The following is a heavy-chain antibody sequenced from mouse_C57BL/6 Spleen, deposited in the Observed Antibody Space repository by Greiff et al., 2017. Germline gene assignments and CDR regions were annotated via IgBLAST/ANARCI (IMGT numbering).Heavy chain of an antibody. D-gene: IGHD2-3*01. Sequence: QVQLQQSGAELVRPGTSVKVSCKASGYAFTNYLIEWVKQRPGQGLEWIGVINPGSGGTNYNEKFKGKATLTADKSSSTAYMQLSSLTSEDSAVYFCAREGGYDGYVCAMDYWGQGTSVTVSS. V-gene: IGHV1-54*01. CDR1: GYAFTNYL. CDR3: AREGGYDGYVCAMDY. CDR2: INPGSGGT. J-gene: IGHJ4*01.